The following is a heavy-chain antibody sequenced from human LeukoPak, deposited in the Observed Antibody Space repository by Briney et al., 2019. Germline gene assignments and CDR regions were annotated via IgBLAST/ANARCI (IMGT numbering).Heavy chain of an antibody. V-gene: IGHV4-59*12. D-gene: IGHD1-26*01. Sequence: SETLSLTCTVSGDSIRSYYWIWIRQPPGKGLECIGYIYYTGSTNYNPSLKSRVTISVDTSKNQFSLKLSSVTAADTAVYYCARAIVGAPYYYYMDVWGKGTTVTVSS. CDR3: ARAIVGAPYYYYMDV. CDR1: GDSIRSYY. CDR2: IYYTGST. J-gene: IGHJ6*03.